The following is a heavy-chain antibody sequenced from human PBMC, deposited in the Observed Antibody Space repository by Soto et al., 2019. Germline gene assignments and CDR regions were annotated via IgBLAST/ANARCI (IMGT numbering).Heavy chain of an antibody. D-gene: IGHD3-16*01. J-gene: IGHJ6*02. CDR1: GYIFVNYG. CDR2: ISPYTGNT. Sequence: QVQLVQSGDEVKKPGASVKVSCKASGYIFVNYGIAWVRQAPGQGLEWMGWISPYTGNTHSATKVQGRLTMTTDTXXSTAYMDLGSLTSDDTAVYYCVMVDNYVTPTPQDVWGRGTTVTVSS. CDR3: VMVDNYVTPTPQDV. V-gene: IGHV1-18*01.